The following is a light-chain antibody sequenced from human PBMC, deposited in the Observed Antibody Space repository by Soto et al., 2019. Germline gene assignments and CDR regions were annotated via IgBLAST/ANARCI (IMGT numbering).Light chain of an antibody. CDR1: QSVSSS. Sequence: EIVMTQSPATLSVSPGERATLSCRASQSVSSSLAWYQQKPGQAPRLLIYGASTWATGIPARFSGSGSGTEFTLTISSLQSEDFAVYYCQQSNNWSRTFGQGTKLEIK. CDR2: GAS. CDR3: QQSNNWSRT. J-gene: IGKJ2*01. V-gene: IGKV3-15*01.